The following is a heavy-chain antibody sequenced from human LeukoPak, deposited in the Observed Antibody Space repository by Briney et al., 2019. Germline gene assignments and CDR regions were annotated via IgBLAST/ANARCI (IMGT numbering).Heavy chain of an antibody. Sequence: GGSLRLSCAASGFTFSNYAMNWVRQAPGKGLEWVSAISGNGGSTYYADSVKGRFTISRDNSKNTLYLQMNSLSAEDTAVYYCAKISPYGGNSAWGQGTLVTVSS. CDR3: AKISPYGGNSA. D-gene: IGHD4-23*01. CDR2: ISGNGGST. CDR1: GFTFSNYA. J-gene: IGHJ4*02. V-gene: IGHV3-23*01.